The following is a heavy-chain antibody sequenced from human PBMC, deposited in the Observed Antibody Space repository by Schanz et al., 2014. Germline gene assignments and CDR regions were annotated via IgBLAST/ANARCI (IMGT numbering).Heavy chain of an antibody. V-gene: IGHV3-66*01. Sequence: VQLVESGGGLVQPGGSLRLSCAASGFTVSNNSMSWVRQAPGKGLECVSIIYSDGSTYYVDSVKGRFIISRDNSKNTVYLQMNSLRAEDTAVYCCARDPGGTKAHGLWGQGTMVTVSS. J-gene: IGHJ4*03. CDR3: ARDPGGTKAHGL. D-gene: IGHD2-15*01. CDR2: IYSDGST. CDR1: GFTVSNNS.